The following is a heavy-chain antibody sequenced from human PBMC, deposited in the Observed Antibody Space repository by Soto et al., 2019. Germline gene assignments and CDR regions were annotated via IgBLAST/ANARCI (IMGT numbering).Heavy chain of an antibody. Sequence: GGSLRLSCAASGFTFSTLEMNWVRQAPGKGLEWVSYITSRGDTQYYADSVKGRFTISRDNARNSLYLQMNSLRREDTAAYYCATTLPYCRNGVCHRDWGQGTQVTVSS. CDR1: GFTFSTLE. V-gene: IGHV3-48*03. CDR2: ITSRGDTQ. J-gene: IGHJ4*02. D-gene: IGHD2-8*01. CDR3: ATTLPYCRNGVCHRD.